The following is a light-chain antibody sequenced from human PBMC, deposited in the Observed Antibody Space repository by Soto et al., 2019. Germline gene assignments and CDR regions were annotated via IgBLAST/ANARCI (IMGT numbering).Light chain of an antibody. CDR2: AAS. J-gene: IGKJ1*01. V-gene: IGKV1-5*03. CDR1: QNINTW. Sequence: DSRMTHAPSTRWASVGDRVTITCLASQNINTWLSWHQQKPGKAPKLLIYAASTLQSGVPLRFSGTGSGTEFTLTISSLQAEDVAVYYCQQYYSTPQTFGQGTKVDI. CDR3: QQYYSTPQT.